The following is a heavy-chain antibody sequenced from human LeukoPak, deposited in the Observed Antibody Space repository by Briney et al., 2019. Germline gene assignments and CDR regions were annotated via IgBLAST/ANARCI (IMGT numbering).Heavy chain of an antibody. Sequence: GGSLRLSCAASGFTSSSDAMSWVRQAPGKGLECVSAISGSGGSPYYAHSAKGRFTISRDNSKNTLYLQMNSLRAEDTAVYYCAKDRRQEVVMFNWGQGTLVTVSS. CDR1: GFTSSSDA. CDR3: AKDRRQEVVMFN. CDR2: ISGSGGSP. D-gene: IGHD3-22*01. J-gene: IGHJ4*02. V-gene: IGHV3-23*01.